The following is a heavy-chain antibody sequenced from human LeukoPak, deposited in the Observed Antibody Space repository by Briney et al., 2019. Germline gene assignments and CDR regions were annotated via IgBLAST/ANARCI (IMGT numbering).Heavy chain of an antibody. CDR3: ARQGINYDYVWGTDHWYFDL. Sequence: GESLKISCKGSGYSFTSYWIGWVRQMPGKGLEWMGIIYPGDSDTRYSSSFQGQVTISADKSISTAYLQWSSLKASDTAMYYCARQGINYDYVWGTDHWYFDLWGRGTLVTVSS. CDR2: IYPGDSDT. D-gene: IGHD3-16*01. CDR1: GYSFTSYW. J-gene: IGHJ2*01. V-gene: IGHV5-51*01.